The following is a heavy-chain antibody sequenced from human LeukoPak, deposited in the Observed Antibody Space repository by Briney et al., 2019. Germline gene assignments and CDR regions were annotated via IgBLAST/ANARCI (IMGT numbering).Heavy chain of an antibody. CDR2: IYGGGNI. CDR1: GFTVSSNY. J-gene: IGHJ4*02. D-gene: IGHD4-23*01. V-gene: IGHV3-53*01. CDR3: ARGRGADYGGNSGYFDY. Sequence: GGSLRLSCAASGFTVSSNYMNWVRQAPGKGLEWVSVIYGGGNIYYADSVKGRFTISRDNSKNTLYLQMNSLRAEDTAVYYCARGRGADYGGNSGYFDYWGQGTLVTVSS.